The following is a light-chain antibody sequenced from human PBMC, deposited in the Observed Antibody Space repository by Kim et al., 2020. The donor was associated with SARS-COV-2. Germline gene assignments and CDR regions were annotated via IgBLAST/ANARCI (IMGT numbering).Light chain of an antibody. J-gene: IGLJ2*01. CDR2: GKN. CDR3: NSRDSSGNLVV. Sequence: SSELTQDPAVSVALGQTVRITCQGDSLRSYYASWYQQKPAQAPVLVIYGKNNQPSGIPDRFSGSSSGNTASLTITGAQAEDEADYYCNSRDSSGNLVVFGGGTQLTVL. CDR1: SLRSYY. V-gene: IGLV3-19*01.